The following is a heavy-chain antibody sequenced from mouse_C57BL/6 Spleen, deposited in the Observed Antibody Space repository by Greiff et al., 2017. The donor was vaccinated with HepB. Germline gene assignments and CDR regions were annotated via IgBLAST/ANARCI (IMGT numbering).Heavy chain of an antibody. Sequence: QVQLQQPGAELVMPGASVKLSCKASGYTFTSYWMHWVKQRPGQGLEWIGEIDPSDSYTNYNQKFKGKSTLTVDKSSSTAYMQLSSLTSEDSAVYYGARNGNYLDYWGQGTTLTVSS. J-gene: IGHJ2*01. CDR2: IDPSDSYT. CDR1: GYTFTSYW. CDR3: ARNGNYLDY. D-gene: IGHD1-1*01. V-gene: IGHV1-69*01.